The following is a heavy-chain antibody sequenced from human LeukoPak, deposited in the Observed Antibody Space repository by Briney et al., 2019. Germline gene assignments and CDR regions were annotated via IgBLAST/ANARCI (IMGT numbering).Heavy chain of an antibody. CDR3: ARFYYYDSSGYYRKYNWFDP. V-gene: IGHV4-30-4*08. D-gene: IGHD3-22*01. CDR2: IYYSGST. J-gene: IGHJ5*02. Sequence: SETLSLTCAVYGGSFSGYYWSWIRQPPGKGLEWIGYIYYSGSTYYNPSLKSRVTISVDTSKNQFSLKLSSVTAADTAVYYCARFYYYDSSGYYRKYNWFDPWGQGTLVTVSS. CDR1: GGSFSGYY.